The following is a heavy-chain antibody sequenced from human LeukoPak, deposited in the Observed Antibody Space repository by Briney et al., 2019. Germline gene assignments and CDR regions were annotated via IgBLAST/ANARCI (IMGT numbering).Heavy chain of an antibody. Sequence: ASVTVSCKTSGNIFTNYYMHWVRQAPGQGLEWMEIINPSVGSTTYAQKFQGTVTMTRDMSTSTVYMELSSLRSEDTAVYYCARDKYYYGSGSYSGYYMDVWGKGTTVIVSS. CDR2: INPSVGST. V-gene: IGHV1-46*01. D-gene: IGHD3-10*01. CDR3: ARDKYYYGSGSYSGYYMDV. CDR1: GNIFTNYY. J-gene: IGHJ6*03.